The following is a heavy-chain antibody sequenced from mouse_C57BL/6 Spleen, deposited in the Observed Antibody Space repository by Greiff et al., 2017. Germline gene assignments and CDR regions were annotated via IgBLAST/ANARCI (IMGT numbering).Heavy chain of an antibody. V-gene: IGHV1-15*01. CDR3: TRITTVASGGAMDY. CDR2: IDPETGGT. D-gene: IGHD1-1*01. CDR1: GYTFTDYE. J-gene: IGHJ4*01. Sequence: VQLQQSGAELVRPGASVTLSCKASGYTFTDYEMHWVKQTPVHGLEWIGAIDPETGGTAYNQKFKGKAILTADKSSSTAYMELRSLTSEDSAVYYCTRITTVASGGAMDYWGQGTSVTVSS.